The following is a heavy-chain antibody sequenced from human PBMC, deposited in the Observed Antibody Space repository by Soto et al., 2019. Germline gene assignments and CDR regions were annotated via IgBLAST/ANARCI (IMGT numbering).Heavy chain of an antibody. CDR1: GFTCSDYY. J-gene: IGHJ4*02. CDR3: APGQSWGSYQGTDY. V-gene: IGHV3-11*01. CDR2: ISSSGSTI. Sequence: VQLVESGGGLVKPGGSLRLSCAASGFTCSDYYINWIRQAPGKGLEWVSYISSSGSTIYYADSVNGRFTISRDHAKNSLYLQMNSLRAEDTAVYYCAPGQSWGSYQGTDYWGQGTLVTVSS. D-gene: IGHD3-16*02.